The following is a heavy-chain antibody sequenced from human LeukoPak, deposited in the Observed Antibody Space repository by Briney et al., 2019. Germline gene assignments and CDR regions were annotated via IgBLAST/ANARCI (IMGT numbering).Heavy chain of an antibody. CDR2: INQDGTEK. CDR1: GFPFSTYW. Sequence: GESLRLSCAASGFPFSTYWMSWVRQAPGKGLEWVANINQDGTEKYYVDSVKGRFTISRDDAKNSLYLQMNSLRVEDTAVYYCAKYYDFWSGYYRSSGGEAYMDVWGKGTTVTVSS. D-gene: IGHD3-3*01. J-gene: IGHJ6*03. V-gene: IGHV3-7*01. CDR3: AKYYDFWSGYYRSSGGEAYMDV.